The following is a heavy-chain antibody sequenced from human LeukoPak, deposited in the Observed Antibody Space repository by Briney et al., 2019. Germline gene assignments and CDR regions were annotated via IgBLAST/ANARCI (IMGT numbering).Heavy chain of an antibody. CDR2: IIGSGGST. D-gene: IGHD4-17*01. V-gene: IGHV3-23*01. CDR1: GFTFSSDA. CDR3: AKAASWDYGDYSFDY. J-gene: IGHJ4*02. Sequence: PGGSLRLACAVSGFTFSSDAMSWVRQAPGKGREWVSAIIGSGGSTYYADSVKGRFTISRDNSKNTLYLQMNSLRAEDTAVYYCAKAASWDYGDYSFDYWGQGTLVTVSS.